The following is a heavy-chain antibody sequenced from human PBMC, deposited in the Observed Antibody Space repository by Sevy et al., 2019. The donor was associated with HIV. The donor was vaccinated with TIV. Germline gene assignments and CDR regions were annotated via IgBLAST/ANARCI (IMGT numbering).Heavy chain of an antibody. D-gene: IGHD3-22*01. Sequence: SETLSLTCTVSGGSISSSSYYWGWIRQPPGKGLEWIGSIYYSGSTYYNPSLKSRVTISVDTSKNQFSLKPSSVTAADTAVYYCARHPPASVVVIAYFDYWGQGTLVTVSS. CDR2: IYYSGST. CDR1: GGSISSSSYY. J-gene: IGHJ4*02. V-gene: IGHV4-39*01. CDR3: ARHPPASVVVIAYFDY.